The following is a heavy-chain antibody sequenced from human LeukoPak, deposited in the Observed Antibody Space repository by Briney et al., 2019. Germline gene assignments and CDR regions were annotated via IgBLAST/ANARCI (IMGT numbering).Heavy chain of an antibody. CDR3: ARVPTQGWRERRGAFDI. CDR2: INHSGST. D-gene: IGHD1-1*01. Sequence: AETLSLTCAVYGGSFSGYYWSWIRQPPGKGLEWIGEINHSGSTNYNPSLKSRVTISVDTSKNQFSLKLSSVTAADTAVYYCARVPTQGWRERRGAFDIWGQGTMVTVSS. V-gene: IGHV4-34*01. CDR1: GGSFSGYY. J-gene: IGHJ3*02.